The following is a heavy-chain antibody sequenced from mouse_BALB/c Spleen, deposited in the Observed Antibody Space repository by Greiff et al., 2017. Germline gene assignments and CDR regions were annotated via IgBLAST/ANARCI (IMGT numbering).Heavy chain of an antibody. J-gene: IGHJ2*01. Sequence: VQLVESGAELARPGASVKLSCKASGYTFTDYYINWVKQRTGQGLEWIGEIYPGSGNTYYNEKFKGKATLTADKSSSTAYMQLSSLTSEDSAVYFCARRDYGGYFDYWGQGTTLTVSS. V-gene: IGHV1-77*01. CDR3: ARRDYGGYFDY. CDR1: GYTFTDYY. CDR2: IYPGSGNT. D-gene: IGHD1-1*01.